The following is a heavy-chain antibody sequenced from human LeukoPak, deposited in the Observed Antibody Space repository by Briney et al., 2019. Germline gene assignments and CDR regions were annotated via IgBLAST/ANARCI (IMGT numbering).Heavy chain of an antibody. CDR3: AKDPSCSGGSCYWFDP. J-gene: IGHJ5*02. CDR1: GFTFSSYA. Sequence: GGSLRLSCAASGFTFSSYAMSWVRQAPGKGLEWVSAISGSGGSTYYADSVKGRFTISRDNSKNTLYLQMNSQRAEDTAVYYCAKDPSCSGGSCYWFDPWGQGTLVTVSS. D-gene: IGHD2-15*01. CDR2: ISGSGGST. V-gene: IGHV3-23*01.